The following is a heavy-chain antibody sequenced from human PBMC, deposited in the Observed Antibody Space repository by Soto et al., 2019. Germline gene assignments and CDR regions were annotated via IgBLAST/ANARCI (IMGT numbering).Heavy chain of an antibody. D-gene: IGHD2-2*01. CDR2: INPNGGST. Sequence: ASVKVSCKASGYTFPHYHMHWVRQAPGQGLEWMGIINPNGGSTTYAQRFRAGFTMTRDTSTSTVYMELGRLSSENSVAYYCATSVNSAIAFDYWGQGTLVTVSS. J-gene: IGHJ4*02. CDR1: GYTFPHYH. V-gene: IGHV1-46*01. CDR3: ATSVNSAIAFDY.